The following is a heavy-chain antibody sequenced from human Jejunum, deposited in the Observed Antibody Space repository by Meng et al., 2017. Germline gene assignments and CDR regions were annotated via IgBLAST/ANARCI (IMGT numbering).Heavy chain of an antibody. D-gene: IGHD6-13*01. CDR3: ARDLLGPAIAATGWFDP. J-gene: IGHJ5*02. CDR2: IYHTGTP. V-gene: IGHV4-4*02. Sequence: GRLRRSGPGLVKPSGTLSLTCAVSGASISDSNWWSWVRQPPGKGLEWIGEIYHTGTPNYNPSLKSRVTMSLDKSKNQFSLELTSVTAADTAVYYCARDLLGPAIAATGWFDPWGQGTLVTVSS. CDR1: GASISDSNW.